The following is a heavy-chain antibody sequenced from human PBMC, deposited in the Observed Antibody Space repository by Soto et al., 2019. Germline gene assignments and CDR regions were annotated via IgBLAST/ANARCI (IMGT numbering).Heavy chain of an antibody. V-gene: IGHV3-64D*06. CDR2: ISSNGDTT. D-gene: IGHD2-2*01. CDR1: GFDFKNYA. J-gene: IGHJ4*02. Sequence: VSQRLSCSASGFDFKNYAMHWVRQAPGKGPEYLSGISSNGDTTYYADSVKDRITISRDNSNNAVYLQLSSLTTADTAVYHCVKGRSRNTQCYPVFLDFWGRGTLVPVSS. CDR3: VKGRSRNTQCYPVFLDF.